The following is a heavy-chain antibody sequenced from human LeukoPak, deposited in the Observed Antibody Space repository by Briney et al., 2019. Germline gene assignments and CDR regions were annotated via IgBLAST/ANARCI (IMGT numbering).Heavy chain of an antibody. CDR3: ARWELLPSNYYGMDV. Sequence: ASVKVSCKASGGTFISYAISWVRQAPGQGLEWMGGIIPIFGTANYAQKFQGRATITADESTSTAYMELSSLRSEDTAVYYCARWELLPSNYYGMDVWGQGTTVTVSS. CDR2: IIPIFGTA. D-gene: IGHD1-26*01. J-gene: IGHJ6*02. V-gene: IGHV1-69*13. CDR1: GGTFISYA.